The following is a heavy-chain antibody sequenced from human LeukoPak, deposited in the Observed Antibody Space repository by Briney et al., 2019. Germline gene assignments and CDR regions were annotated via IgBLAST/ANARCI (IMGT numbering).Heavy chain of an antibody. Sequence: GGSLRLSCAASGFTVSSNYMSWVRQAPGKGLVWVSRINSDGSSTSYADSVKGRFTISRDNAKNTLYLQMNSLRAEDTAVYYCARDGYAYYYYMDVWGKGTTVTVSS. CDR3: ARDGYAYYYYMDV. D-gene: IGHD5-18*01. CDR2: INSDGSST. CDR1: GFTVSSNY. V-gene: IGHV3-74*01. J-gene: IGHJ6*03.